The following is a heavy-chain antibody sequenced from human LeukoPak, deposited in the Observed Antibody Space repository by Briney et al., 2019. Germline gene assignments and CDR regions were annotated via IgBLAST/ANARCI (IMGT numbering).Heavy chain of an antibody. CDR2: ISSSSSYI. CDR1: GFTFSSYS. J-gene: IGHJ2*01. CDR3: ARGRRDGYSPYWYFDL. D-gene: IGHD5-24*01. V-gene: IGHV3-21*01. Sequence: GGSLRLSCAASGFTFSSYSMNWVRQAPGKGLEWVSSISSSSSYIYYADSVKGRFTISRDNFKNALYLQMNSLRAEDTAVYYCARGRRDGYSPYWYFDLWGRGTLVTVS.